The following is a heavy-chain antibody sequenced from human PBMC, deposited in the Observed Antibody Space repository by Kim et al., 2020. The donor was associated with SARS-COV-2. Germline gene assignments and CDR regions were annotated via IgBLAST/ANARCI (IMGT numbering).Heavy chain of an antibody. CDR3: ARDPGGGIAGWFDP. Sequence: GGSLRLSCAASGFTFSSYSMNWVRQAPGKGLEWVSSISSSSSYIYYADSVKGRFTISRDNAKNSLYLQMNSLRAEDTAVYYCARDPGGGIAGWFDPWGQGTLVTVSS. CDR2: ISSSSSYI. CDR1: GFTFSSYS. J-gene: IGHJ5*02. D-gene: IGHD6-13*01. V-gene: IGHV3-21*01.